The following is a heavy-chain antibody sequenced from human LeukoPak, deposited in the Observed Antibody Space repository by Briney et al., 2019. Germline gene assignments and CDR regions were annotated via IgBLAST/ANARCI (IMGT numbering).Heavy chain of an antibody. CDR3: AKDLYTVTTLAFDI. CDR2: IRYDGSNK. CDR1: GFTFSSYG. Sequence: GGSPRLSCAASGFTFSSYGMHWVRQAPGKGVEWVAFIRYDGSNKYYADSVKGRFTISRDNSKNTLYLQMNSLRAEDTAVYYCAKDLYTVTTLAFDIWGQGTMVTVSS. V-gene: IGHV3-30*02. J-gene: IGHJ3*02. D-gene: IGHD4-17*01.